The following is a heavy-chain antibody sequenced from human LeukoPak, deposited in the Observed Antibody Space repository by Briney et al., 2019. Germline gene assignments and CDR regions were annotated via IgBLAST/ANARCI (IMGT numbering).Heavy chain of an antibody. J-gene: IGHJ4*02. V-gene: IGHV4-38-2*02. CDR1: GYSISGDSY. CDR3: ARTRETYYDSSGYYSAFDC. Sequence: SETLSLTCSVSGYSISGDSYWGWIRQPPGKGLEWIGNIYHSGNTYYNPSLKSRVTISVDTSKNQFSLKLSSVTAADTAVYYCARTRETYYDSSGYYSAFDCWGQGILVTVSS. D-gene: IGHD3-22*01. CDR2: IYHSGNT.